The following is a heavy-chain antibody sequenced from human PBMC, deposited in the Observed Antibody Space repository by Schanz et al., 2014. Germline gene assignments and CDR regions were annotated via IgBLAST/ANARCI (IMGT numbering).Heavy chain of an antibody. Sequence: EMQLLESGGGLAQPGGSLRLSCAASGFTFSNHGMHWVRQSPGKGLEWVATISGSSENTYYADSVKGRVTISRDNSRNTLFLQMRNLRADDTALYYCAKGKSEVRGIILDYWGQGTMVVVSS. D-gene: IGHD3-10*01. CDR2: ISGSSENT. J-gene: IGHJ4*02. CDR3: AKGKSEVRGIILDY. CDR1: GFTFSNHG. V-gene: IGHV3-23*01.